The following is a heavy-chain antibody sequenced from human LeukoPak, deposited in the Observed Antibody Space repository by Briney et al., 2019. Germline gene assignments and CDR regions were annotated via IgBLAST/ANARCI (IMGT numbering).Heavy chain of an antibody. Sequence: GGSPRLSCAASGFTFSSYSMNWVRQAPGKGLEWVSYISSSSSTIYYADSVKGRFTISRDNSKNTLYLQMNSLRAEDTAVYYCARGGPFDCGGDCYSEGYFDYWGQGTLVTVSS. D-gene: IGHD2-21*02. V-gene: IGHV3-48*01. CDR2: ISSSSSTI. CDR1: GFTFSSYS. CDR3: ARGGPFDCGGDCYSEGYFDY. J-gene: IGHJ4*02.